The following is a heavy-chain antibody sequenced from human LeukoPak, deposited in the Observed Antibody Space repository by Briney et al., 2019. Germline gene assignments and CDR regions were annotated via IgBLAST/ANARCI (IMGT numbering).Heavy chain of an antibody. V-gene: IGHV1-2*02. CDR2: INPNSGGT. Sequence: GASVKVSCKASGYTFTGYYMHWVRQAPGQGLEWMGWINPNSGGTNYAQKFQGRVTMTRDTSISTAYMELSRLRSDDTAVYYCARVDSRGGYYRRYFDYWGQGTLVTVSS. J-gene: IGHJ4*02. CDR3: ARVDSRGGYYRRYFDY. D-gene: IGHD3-22*01. CDR1: GYTFTGYY.